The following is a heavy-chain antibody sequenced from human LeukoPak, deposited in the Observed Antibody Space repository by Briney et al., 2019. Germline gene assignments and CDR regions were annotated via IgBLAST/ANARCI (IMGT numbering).Heavy chain of an antibody. CDR2: ISRSGSTI. CDR1: GFTFSDYY. Sequence: PGGSLRLSCAASGFTFSDYYMSWIRQAPGKGLEWVSYISRSGSTIYYADPVKGRFTISRDNAKNSLYLQMNSLRAEDTAVYYCARDSLSVYSSTLSAFDMWGQGTMVTVSS. J-gene: IGHJ3*02. CDR3: ARDSLSVYSSTLSAFDM. V-gene: IGHV3-11*01. D-gene: IGHD6-13*01.